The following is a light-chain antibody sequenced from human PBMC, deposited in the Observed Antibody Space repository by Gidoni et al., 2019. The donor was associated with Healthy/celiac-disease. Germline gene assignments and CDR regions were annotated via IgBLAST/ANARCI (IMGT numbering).Light chain of an antibody. CDR2: EVS. CDR1: SSYVGGYNY. J-gene: IGLJ2*01. CDR3: SSYAGSKNFVV. V-gene: IGLV2-8*01. Sequence: QSALTQPPSASGSPGQSVTISCTGTSSYVGGYNYVSWYQQHPGKAPKLMIYEVSKRPSGVPDRFSGSKSGNTASLTVSGLQAEDEADYYCSSYAGSKNFVVIGGGTKLTVL.